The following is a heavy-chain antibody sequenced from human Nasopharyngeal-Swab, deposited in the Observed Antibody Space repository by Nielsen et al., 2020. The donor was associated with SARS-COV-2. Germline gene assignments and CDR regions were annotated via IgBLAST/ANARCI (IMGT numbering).Heavy chain of an antibody. J-gene: IGHJ4*02. CDR1: GFTFSSYA. D-gene: IGHD3-3*01. CDR2: ISGSGGST. CDR3: ATSKGDFWSGYYTYYYFDY. Sequence: GESLKISCAASGFTFSSYAMSWVRQAPGKGLEWVPAISGSGGSTYYADSVKGRFTISRDNSKNTLYLQMNSLRAEDTAVYYCATSKGDFWSGYYTYYYFDYWGQGTLVTVSS. V-gene: IGHV3-23*01.